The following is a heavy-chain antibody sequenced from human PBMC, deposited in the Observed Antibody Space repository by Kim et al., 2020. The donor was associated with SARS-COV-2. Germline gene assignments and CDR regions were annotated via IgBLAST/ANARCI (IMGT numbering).Heavy chain of an antibody. V-gene: IGHV3-9*01. Sequence: DSVKGRFNISRDNAKNSLYLQMNSLRAEDTALYYCAKDKDPYSSSSGRGYWGQGTLVTVSS. CDR3: AKDKDPYSSSSGRGY. J-gene: IGHJ4*02. D-gene: IGHD6-6*01.